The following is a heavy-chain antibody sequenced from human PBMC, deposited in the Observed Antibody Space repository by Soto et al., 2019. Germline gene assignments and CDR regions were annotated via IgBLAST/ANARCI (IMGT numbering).Heavy chain of an antibody. V-gene: IGHV3-30*18. CDR3: AKDLSHYGMDV. J-gene: IGHJ6*02. CDR1: GFTFSSYG. Sequence: PGGSLRLSCAASGFTFSSYGMHRVRQAPGKGLEWVAVISYDGSNKYYADSVKGRFTISRDNSKNTLYLQMNSLRAEDTAVYYCAKDLSHYGMDVWGQGTTVTVSS. CDR2: ISYDGSNK.